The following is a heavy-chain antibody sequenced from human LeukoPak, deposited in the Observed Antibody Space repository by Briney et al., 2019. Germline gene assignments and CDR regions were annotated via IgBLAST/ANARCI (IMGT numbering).Heavy chain of an antibody. CDR1: GGSISGSSYY. Sequence: SETLSLTCTVSGGSISGSSYYWAWIRQPPGKGLEWIGNIYESGNTSYNPSLRSRVTISVDTSKNQFSLRLSSVTAADTAVYYCARAIRYFGYYYYYMDVWGKGTTVTISS. D-gene: IGHD3-9*01. V-gene: IGHV4-39*01. CDR3: ARAIRYFGYYYYYMDV. CDR2: IYESGNT. J-gene: IGHJ6*03.